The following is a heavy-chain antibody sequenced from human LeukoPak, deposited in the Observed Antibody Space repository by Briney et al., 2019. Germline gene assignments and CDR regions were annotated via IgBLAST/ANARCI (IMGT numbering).Heavy chain of an antibody. D-gene: IGHD4-4*01. CDR1: VYTFTGYY. V-gene: IGHV1-2*02. J-gene: IGHJ4*02. CDR3: ARTTFDYSFDY. CDR2: INPNSGDT. Sequence: ASVKVSCKSSVYTFTGYYMHWVRQAPGQGLEWMGWINPNSGDTNYAQKFQGRVTMTRDTSTSTAYMELSRLRSDDTAVYYCARTTFDYSFDYWGQGTLVTASS.